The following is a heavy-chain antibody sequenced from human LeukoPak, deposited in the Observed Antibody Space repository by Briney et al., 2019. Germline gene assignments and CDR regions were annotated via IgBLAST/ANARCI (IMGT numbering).Heavy chain of an antibody. Sequence: GGSLRLSCAASGFTFSSYAMSWVRQAPGKGLEWVSAISGSGDSTYYADSVMGRFTISRDNSKNTLYLQMNSLRAEDTAVYYCARRAGAYSHPYDYWGQGTLVTVSS. J-gene: IGHJ4*02. CDR2: ISGSGDST. D-gene: IGHD4/OR15-4a*01. CDR3: ARRAGAYSHPYDY. V-gene: IGHV3-23*01. CDR1: GFTFSSYA.